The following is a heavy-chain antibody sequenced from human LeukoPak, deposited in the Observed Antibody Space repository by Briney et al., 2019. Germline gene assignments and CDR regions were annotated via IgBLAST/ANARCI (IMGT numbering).Heavy chain of an antibody. Sequence: GGSLRLSCAASGFTFSDYYMSWIRQAPGKGLEWVSYISSSSSYTNYADSVKGRFTISRDNAKNSLYLQMNSLRAEDTAVYYCASTQIVGATEYYYYYGMDVWGQGTTVTVSS. D-gene: IGHD1-26*01. V-gene: IGHV3-11*06. CDR2: ISSSSSYT. J-gene: IGHJ6*02. CDR1: GFTFSDYY. CDR3: ASTQIVGATEYYYYYGMDV.